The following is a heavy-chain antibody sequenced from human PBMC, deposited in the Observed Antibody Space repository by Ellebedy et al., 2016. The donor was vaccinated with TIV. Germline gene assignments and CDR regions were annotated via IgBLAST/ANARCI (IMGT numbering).Heavy chain of an antibody. Sequence: PGGSLRLSCAASGFTFSSHGMAWVRQAPGKGLEWLSGITGGGDTTYHADSVKGRFTISRDNSKNTLYLQMNSLRTEDTAVYYCASEHSELSSTWYGGNYYYYGMDVWGQGTTVTVSS. CDR2: ITGGGDTT. CDR3: ASEHSELSSTWYGGNYYYYGMDV. D-gene: IGHD6-13*01. CDR1: GFTFSSHG. J-gene: IGHJ6*02. V-gene: IGHV3-23*01.